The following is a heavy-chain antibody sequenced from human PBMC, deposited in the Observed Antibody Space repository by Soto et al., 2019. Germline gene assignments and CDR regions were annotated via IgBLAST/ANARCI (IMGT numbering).Heavy chain of an antibody. CDR3: VKDYGRHSGDGMHI. CDR2: ISGSGGST. CDR1: GFTFSSYA. Sequence: GGSLRRSSAASGFTFSSYAMSWFRQARWKWLEWVSAISGSGGSTYYADSVKGRFTISRDSAKNSLFLQMSGLRADDTALYYCVKDYGRHSGDGMHIWGQGTTVTVSS. V-gene: IGHV3-23*01. J-gene: IGHJ6*02. D-gene: IGHD3-10*01.